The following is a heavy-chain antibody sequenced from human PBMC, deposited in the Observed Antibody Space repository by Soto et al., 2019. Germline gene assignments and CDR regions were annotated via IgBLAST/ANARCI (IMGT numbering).Heavy chain of an antibody. CDR2: ISSDGSST. J-gene: IGHJ6*02. V-gene: IGHV3-74*01. CDR1: GFTFSSYW. CDR3: ARDGRGPYGMDV. Sequence: EVQLLETGGGLAQPGGSLRLSCAASGFTFSSYWMYWVRQAPGKGLVWVSRISSDGSSTNYADSVKGRSTISRDDAKSTRFLQMNSLRVEDTAVYYCARDGRGPYGMDVWGQGTTVTVSS.